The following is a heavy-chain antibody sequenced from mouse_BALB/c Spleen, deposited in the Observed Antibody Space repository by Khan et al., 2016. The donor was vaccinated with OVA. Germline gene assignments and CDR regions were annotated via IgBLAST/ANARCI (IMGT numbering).Heavy chain of an antibody. D-gene: IGHD2-4*01. CDR2: INYSGNT. Sequence: EVQLQESGPGLVKPSQSLSLTCTVTGYSITSEYAWNWIRHFPGNKLEWMGYINYSGNTRYNPSLKSRISITRDTSKNQFFLQLNSVTTEDTATYYCTRKGYYDYDPFPDWGQGTLVTVSA. CDR3: TRKGYYDYDPFPD. V-gene: IGHV3-2*02. CDR1: GYSITSEYA. J-gene: IGHJ3*01.